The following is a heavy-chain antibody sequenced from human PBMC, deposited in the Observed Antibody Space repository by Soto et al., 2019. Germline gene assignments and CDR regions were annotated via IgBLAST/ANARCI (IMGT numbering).Heavy chain of an antibody. Sequence: EVQLVESGGGLVKPGGSLRLSCAASGFTFSTCSMNWVRQAPGKGLEWVSSISSSSSNIYYADSVKGRFTISRDNDKNPRYLQMNSLRAGDTVVYYCARDSGLDAATLDYWGQGTLVTVSS. CDR1: GFTFSTCS. CDR2: ISSSSSNI. D-gene: IGHD5-12*01. J-gene: IGHJ4*02. CDR3: ARDSGLDAATLDY. V-gene: IGHV3-21*02.